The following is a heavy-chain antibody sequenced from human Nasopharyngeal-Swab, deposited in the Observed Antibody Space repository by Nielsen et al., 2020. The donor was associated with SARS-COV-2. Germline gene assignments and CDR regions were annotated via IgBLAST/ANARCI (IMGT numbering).Heavy chain of an antibody. CDR2: STSSSSTI. D-gene: IGHD7-27*01. J-gene: IGHJ4*02. CDR3: ARDRANWDFDY. Sequence: GESLKISCAASQFNLTKYNMHWVRQAPGKGLEWVSYSTSSSSTIYYADSVKGRFAISRDNAENALCLQMNSLRDEDTAVYYCARDRANWDFDYWGQGTLVTVSS. CDR1: QFNLTKYN. V-gene: IGHV3-48*02.